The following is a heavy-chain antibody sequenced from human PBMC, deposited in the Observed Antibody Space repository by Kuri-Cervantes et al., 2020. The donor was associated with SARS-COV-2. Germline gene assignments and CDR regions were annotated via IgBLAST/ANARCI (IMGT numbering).Heavy chain of an antibody. CDR1: GDSISSYY. V-gene: IGHV4-59*01. CDR2: IYYSGST. Sequence: SDTLSHICTGSGDSISSYYWSWIRQPPGKGLEWIGYIYYSGSTNYNPSLRGRVTISVDTSKRQFSLRLSSVTAADTAVYYCARERYYYDSSGYDFDYWGQGTLVTVSS. J-gene: IGHJ4*02. D-gene: IGHD3-22*01. CDR3: ARERYYYDSSGYDFDY.